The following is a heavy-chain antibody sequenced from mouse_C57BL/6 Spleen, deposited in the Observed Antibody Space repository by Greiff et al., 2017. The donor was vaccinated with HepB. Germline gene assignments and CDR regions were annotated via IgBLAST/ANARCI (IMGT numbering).Heavy chain of an antibody. CDR3: ARGGREGY. D-gene: IGHD3-3*01. Sequence: QVQLKQPGAELVKPGASVKLSCKASGYTFTSYWMQWVKQRPGQGLEWIGEIDPSDSYTNYNQKFKGKATLTVDTSSSTAYMQLSSLTSEDSAVYYCARGGREGYWGQGTTLTVSS. V-gene: IGHV1-50*01. J-gene: IGHJ2*01. CDR1: GYTFTSYW. CDR2: IDPSDSYT.